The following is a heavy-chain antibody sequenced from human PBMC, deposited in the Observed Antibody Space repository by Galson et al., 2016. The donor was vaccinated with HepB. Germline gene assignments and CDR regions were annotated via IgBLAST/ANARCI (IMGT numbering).Heavy chain of an antibody. CDR3: AKISLVGYNSRWGGSFGI. V-gene: IGHV3-23*01. J-gene: IGHJ3*02. Sequence: SLRLSCAASGFSISIYSMNWVRQAQGKGLEWVSAIRGSGTGTSYTDSVKGRLTISRDNSKNTLYLQMNSMRAEDAAVYYCAKISLVGYNSRWGGSFGIWGRGTMVTVSS. CDR1: GFSISIYS. CDR2: IRGSGTGT. D-gene: IGHD6-19*01.